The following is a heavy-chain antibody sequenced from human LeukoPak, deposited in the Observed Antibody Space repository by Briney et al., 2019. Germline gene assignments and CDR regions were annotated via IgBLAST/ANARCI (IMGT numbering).Heavy chain of an antibody. CDR1: GYTFTSYG. J-gene: IGHJ4*02. CDR3: ARVGYCSSTSCYRIEY. V-gene: IGHV1-18*01. D-gene: IGHD2-2*01. Sequence: GASVKVSCKASGYTFTSYGISWVRQAPGQGLEWMGWISAYNGNTNYAQKLQGRVTMTTDTSTSTAYMELRSLRSDDTAVYYCARVGYCSSTSCYRIEYWGQGTLVTVSS. CDR2: ISAYNGNT.